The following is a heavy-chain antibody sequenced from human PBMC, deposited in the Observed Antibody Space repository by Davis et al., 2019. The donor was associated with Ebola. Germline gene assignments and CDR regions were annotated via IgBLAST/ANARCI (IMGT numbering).Heavy chain of an antibody. V-gene: IGHV3-53*01. D-gene: IGHD1-1*01. CDR3: ARWEVQLERGPNWFDP. J-gene: IGHJ5*02. CDR1: GFTVSSNY. Sequence: GESLKISCAASGFTVSSNYMSWVRQAPGKGLEWVSVIYSGGSTYYADSVKGRFTISRDNSKNTLYLQMNSLRAEDTAVYYCARWEVQLERGPNWFDPWGQGTLVTVSS. CDR2: IYSGGST.